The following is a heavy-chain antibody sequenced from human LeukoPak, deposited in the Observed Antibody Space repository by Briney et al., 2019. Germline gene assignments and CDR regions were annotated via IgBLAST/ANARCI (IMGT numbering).Heavy chain of an antibody. CDR2: SYYSGST. CDR1: GGSISSGSYY. D-gene: IGHD1-26*01. CDR3: ARGYTGSNNWFDP. J-gene: IGHJ5*02. V-gene: IGHV4-31*03. Sequence: PSETLSLTCTVSGGSISSGSYYWSWIRQHPGKGLEWIGYSYYSGSTYYNPSLKSRVTISVDTSKNQFSLKLSSVTAADTAVYYCARGYTGSNNWFDPWGQGTLVTVSS.